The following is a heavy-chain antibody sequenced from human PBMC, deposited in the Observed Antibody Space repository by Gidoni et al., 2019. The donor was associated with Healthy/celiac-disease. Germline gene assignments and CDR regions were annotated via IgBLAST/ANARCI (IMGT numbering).Heavy chain of an antibody. CDR1: GGSISSYY. CDR3: AAKTRGYGVVY. V-gene: IGHV4-59*08. J-gene: IGHJ4*02. CDR2: IYYSGRT. Sequence: QVQLQESGPVLVKPSATLSLTCTVPGGSISSYYWSWIRQPPGKGLEWIRYIYYSGRTNYNPPLKSRVTISVDTSKNQFSLKLSSGTAADTAVYYCAAKTRGYGVVYWGQGTLVTVSS. D-gene: IGHD3-10*01.